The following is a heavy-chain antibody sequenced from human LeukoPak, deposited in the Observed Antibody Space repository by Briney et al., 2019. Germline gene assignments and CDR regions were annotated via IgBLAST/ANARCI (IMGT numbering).Heavy chain of an antibody. D-gene: IGHD6-6*01. CDR3: ARDVKAARGSLDY. CDR1: GFTFSSYA. J-gene: IGHJ4*02. CDR2: ISYDGSNK. Sequence: GRSLRLSCAASGFTFSSYAMHWVRQAPGKGLEWVAVISYDGSNKYYADSVKGRFTISRDNSKNTLYLQMSSLRADDTAVYYCARDVKAARGSLDYWGQGTLVTVSS. V-gene: IGHV3-30-3*01.